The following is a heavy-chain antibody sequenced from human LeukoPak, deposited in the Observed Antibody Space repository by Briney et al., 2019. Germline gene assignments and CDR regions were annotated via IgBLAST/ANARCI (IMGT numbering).Heavy chain of an antibody. V-gene: IGHV3-23*01. CDR1: GFTFSSYA. CDR3: AKPPYSSSPYYLDY. Sequence: PGGSLRLSCAASGFTFSSYAMSWVRQAPGKGLEWVSAISGSGGTTYYADSVKGRFTISRDNSKNTLYLQMNSLRDEDTAVYYCAKPPYSSSPYYLDYWGQGTLVTVSS. D-gene: IGHD6-13*01. J-gene: IGHJ4*02. CDR2: ISGSGGTT.